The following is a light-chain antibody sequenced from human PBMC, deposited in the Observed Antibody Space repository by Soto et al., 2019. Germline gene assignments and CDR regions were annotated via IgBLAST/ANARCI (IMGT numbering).Light chain of an antibody. Sequence: EIVLTQSPATLSLSPGERATLSCRASQSVTNYLAWYQQKPGQAPRLLIYDVFNRATGIPARFSGSGSGTDFTLTISSLEPEDFAVYYCQQRSNWPPEVTFGGGTKVEIK. CDR2: DVF. CDR3: QQRSNWPPEVT. V-gene: IGKV3-11*01. CDR1: QSVTNY. J-gene: IGKJ4*01.